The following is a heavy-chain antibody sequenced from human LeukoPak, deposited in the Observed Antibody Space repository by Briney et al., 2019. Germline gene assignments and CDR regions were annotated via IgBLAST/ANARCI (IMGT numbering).Heavy chain of an antibody. D-gene: IGHD6-6*01. CDR1: GFTFSSYS. Sequence: PGGSLRLSCAAPGFTFSSYSMNWVRQAPGKGLEWVSSISSSSSYIYYADSVKGRFTISRDNAKNSLYLQMNSLRAEDTAVYYCARYVRIAARHSYYGMDVWGQGTTVTVSS. J-gene: IGHJ6*02. V-gene: IGHV3-21*01. CDR3: ARYVRIAARHSYYGMDV. CDR2: ISSSSSYI.